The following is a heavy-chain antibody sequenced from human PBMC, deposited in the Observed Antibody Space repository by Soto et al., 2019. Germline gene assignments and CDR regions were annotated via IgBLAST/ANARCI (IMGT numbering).Heavy chain of an antibody. CDR2: IYYRGST. Sequence: QVQLQESGPGLVKPSQTLSLTCTVSGGSISSGDYYWSWIRQPPGKGLEWIGYIYYRGSTYYNPSLKSRVTISVDTSKNQFSLKLSSVTAADTAVYYCARVGYCISTSGSTVDYWGQGTLVTVSS. V-gene: IGHV4-30-4*01. D-gene: IGHD2-2*01. CDR3: ARVGYCISTSGSTVDY. CDR1: GGSISSGDYY. J-gene: IGHJ4*02.